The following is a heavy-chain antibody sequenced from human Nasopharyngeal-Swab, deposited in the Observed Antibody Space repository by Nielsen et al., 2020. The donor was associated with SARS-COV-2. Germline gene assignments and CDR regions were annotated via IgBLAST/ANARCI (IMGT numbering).Heavy chain of an antibody. CDR1: GVSFSGYH. V-gene: IGHV4-34*01. J-gene: IGHJ6*03. CDR3: ARVNNGGGIVPASYSFFMDV. D-gene: IGHD2-2*01. Sequence: SETLSLTCSLNGVSFSGYHWGWIRQSPGKGLEWIGDITRSGNNNYNPALKSRVTMSVDTSKDEFALKLTSVTAADTDIYFCARVNNGGGIVPASYSFFMDVWGKGTSVAVSS. CDR2: ITRSGNN.